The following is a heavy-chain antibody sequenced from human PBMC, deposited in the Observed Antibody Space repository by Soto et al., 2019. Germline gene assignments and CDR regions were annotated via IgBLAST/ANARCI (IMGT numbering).Heavy chain of an antibody. CDR2: ISARGGSS. Sequence: EVQLLESGGGLVQPGGSLRLACAASGFSSNSYAMVWVRQAPGKGLEWVSVISARGGSSYFAESVQGSFPLSRDNSTNVLSLEMNYLSAECTATYFCAIGSIEYSAAADHWAQRSLVCVSS. D-gene: IGHD5-12*01. CDR1: GFSSNSYA. V-gene: IGHV3-23*01. CDR3: AIGSIEYSAAADH. J-gene: IGHJ4*02.